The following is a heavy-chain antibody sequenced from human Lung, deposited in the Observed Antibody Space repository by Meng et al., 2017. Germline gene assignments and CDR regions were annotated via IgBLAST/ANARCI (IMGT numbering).Heavy chain of an antibody. CDR3: AKEEVPNDY. J-gene: IGHJ4*02. CDR2: ISIIGHNT. CDR1: RFTFSNAA. D-gene: IGHD1-1*01. Sequence: VERRESGVGLVQPGGSLRLSCAVSRFTFSNAAMSWVRQAPGKGLEWVSGISIIGHNTYYADSVKGRFTISRDNSRNTLYLQMNSLRAEDTAIYYCAKEEVPNDYWGQGTLVTVSS. V-gene: IGHV3-23*01.